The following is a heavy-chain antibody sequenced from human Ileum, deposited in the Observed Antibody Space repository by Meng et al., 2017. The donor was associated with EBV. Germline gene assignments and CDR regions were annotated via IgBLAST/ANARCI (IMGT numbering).Heavy chain of an antibody. D-gene: IGHD2-15*01. CDR1: GYTVTSYG. CDR2: ISADSGNT. V-gene: IGHV1-18*01. CDR3: ARPGYCSGGSCYLGHAEYFQY. J-gene: IGHJ1*01. Sequence: QVWQSGAEVKKPGASVKVSFKASGYTVTSYGISWVRQAPGQGLEWMGWISADSGNTNYAQKLQGRVTMTTDTSTSKAYMELRSLRSDDTAVYYCARPGYCSGGSCYLGHAEYFQYWGQGTLVTVSS.